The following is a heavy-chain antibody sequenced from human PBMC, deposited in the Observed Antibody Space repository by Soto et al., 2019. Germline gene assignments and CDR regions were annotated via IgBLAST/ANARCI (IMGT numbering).Heavy chain of an antibody. Sequence: ASVKVSCKASGYTLTSYGISWVRQAPGQGLEWMGWISAYNGNTNYAQKLQGRVTMTTDTSTSTAYMELRSLRSDDTAVYYCASGSKRLNTSATEGAFDIWGQGTMVTVSS. CDR3: ASGSKRLNTSATEGAFDI. V-gene: IGHV1-18*01. CDR2: ISAYNGNT. CDR1: GYTLTSYG. D-gene: IGHD3-16*01. J-gene: IGHJ3*02.